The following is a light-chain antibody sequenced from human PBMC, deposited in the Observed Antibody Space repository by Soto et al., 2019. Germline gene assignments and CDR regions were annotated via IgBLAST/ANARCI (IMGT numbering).Light chain of an antibody. CDR1: QTRLFSPNNKNS. Sequence: DVVMTQSPETLAVSLGERAAINCKSSQTRLFSPNNKNSLAWYQQKPGQPPKLLIYWASTRESGAPDRFSGSGSGTDFTLTISSLQAEDVAVYYCQQYHTTPNTFGQGTKLEIK. CDR2: WAS. V-gene: IGKV4-1*01. J-gene: IGKJ2*01. CDR3: QQYHTTPNT.